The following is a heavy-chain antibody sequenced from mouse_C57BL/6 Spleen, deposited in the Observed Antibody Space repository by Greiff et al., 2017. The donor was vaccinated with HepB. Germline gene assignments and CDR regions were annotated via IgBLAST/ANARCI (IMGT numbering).Heavy chain of an antibody. V-gene: IGHV5-6*02. J-gene: IGHJ2*01. CDR3: ARHVLGRNYFDY. CDR2: ISSGGSYT. CDR1: GFTFSSYG. Sequence: EVKLVESGGDLVKPGGSLKLSCAASGFTFSSYGMSWVRQTPDKRLEWVATISSGGSYTYYPDSVKGRFTISRDNAKNTLYLQMSSLKSEDTAMYYCARHVLGRNYFDYWGQGTTLTVSS. D-gene: IGHD4-1*01.